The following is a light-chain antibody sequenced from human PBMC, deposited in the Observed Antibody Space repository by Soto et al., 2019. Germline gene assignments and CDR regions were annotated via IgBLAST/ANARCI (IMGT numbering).Light chain of an antibody. J-gene: IGKJ2*01. CDR3: QQYGGSPPYT. CDR1: QSVSSSY. Sequence: EIVLTQSPGTLSLSPGERVTLSCRASQSVSSSYLAWYQQKPAQAPRLLIYGASNRATGIPDRFSGSGSGTYFTLTISRLEPEDFAVYYCQQYGGSPPYTFGQGTKLEIK. V-gene: IGKV3-20*01. CDR2: GAS.